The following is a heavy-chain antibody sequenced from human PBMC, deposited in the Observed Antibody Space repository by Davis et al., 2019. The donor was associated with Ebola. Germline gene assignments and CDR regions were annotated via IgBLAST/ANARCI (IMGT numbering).Heavy chain of an antibody. J-gene: IGHJ4*02. CDR1: GFTFSSYW. CDR3: AKVELRGY. D-gene: IGHD1-7*01. Sequence: GASLKISCAASGFTFSSYWMSWVRRAPGKGLEWVSTLGTSADTYYADSVKGRFTISRDNSKNTLYLQMNGLRAEDTAVYYCAKVELRGYWGQGTLVTVSS. V-gene: IGHV3-23*01. CDR2: LGTSADT.